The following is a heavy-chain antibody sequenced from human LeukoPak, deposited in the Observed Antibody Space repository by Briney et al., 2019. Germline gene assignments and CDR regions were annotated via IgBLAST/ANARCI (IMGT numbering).Heavy chain of an antibody. CDR2: IKGDGSST. V-gene: IGHV3-74*01. Sequence: TGGSLRLSCAASGFTFSSYWMHWVRHTPGKGLVWVSRIKGDGSSTSYADSVKGRFTISRDNAKNTLYLQMSSLRAEDTAVYYCARDGYSFGHDFDYWGQGTLVTVSS. CDR1: GFTFSSYW. D-gene: IGHD5-18*01. J-gene: IGHJ4*02. CDR3: ARDGYSFGHDFDY.